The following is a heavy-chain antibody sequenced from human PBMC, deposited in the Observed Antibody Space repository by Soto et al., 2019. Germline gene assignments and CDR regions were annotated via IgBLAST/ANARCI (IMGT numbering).Heavy chain of an antibody. CDR1: GFPFTAYG. J-gene: IGHJ4*02. CDR2: ISYDGGNK. D-gene: IGHD1-26*01. Sequence: QVQLVESGGGVVQPGRSLRLSCAASGFPFTAYGMHWVREGPDKGLEWVAVISYDGGNKFYADSVKGRFTISRDNSKNTLYLQMNSLRPEDTALYYCVVGQYYFDYRGQGTLVIVSS. CDR3: VVGQYYFDY. V-gene: IGHV3-30*03.